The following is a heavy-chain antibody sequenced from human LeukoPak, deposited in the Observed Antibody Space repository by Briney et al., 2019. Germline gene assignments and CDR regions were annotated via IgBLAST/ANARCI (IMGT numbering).Heavy chain of an antibody. CDR2: ISSDGVTT. J-gene: IGHJ4*02. CDR3: AKYLRAARRIFDY. Sequence: GGSLRLSCAASGLTFNNYAMTWVRQTPGKGLEWVSSISSDGVTTSYADSVKGRFTISRDNSRNTLYLQMNGLRAEDMAIYYCAKYLRAARRIFDYWGQGTLVTVSS. D-gene: IGHD6-13*01. V-gene: IGHV3-23*01. CDR1: GLTFNNYA.